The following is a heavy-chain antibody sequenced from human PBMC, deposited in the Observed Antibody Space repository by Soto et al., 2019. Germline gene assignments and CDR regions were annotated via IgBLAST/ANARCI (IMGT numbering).Heavy chain of an antibody. CDR2: ITSDSSDI. J-gene: IGHJ4*02. D-gene: IGHD2-15*01. V-gene: IGHV3-21*01. CDR3: ATTYCSGGYCFSSEY. CDR1: GITFRSYS. Sequence: VSLRLSCAASGITFRSYSMSWVRQAPGKGLEWVSSITSDSSDIYYADSVKGRFTISRDNGENSLYLQMTSLGAEDTGVYYCATTYCSGGYCFSSEYWGQGVLVTVSS.